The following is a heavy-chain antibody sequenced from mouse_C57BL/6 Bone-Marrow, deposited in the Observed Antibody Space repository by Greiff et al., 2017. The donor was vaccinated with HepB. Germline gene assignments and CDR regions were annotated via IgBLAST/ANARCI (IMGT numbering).Heavy chain of an antibody. J-gene: IGHJ4*01. CDR2: IYPRSGNT. V-gene: IGHV1-81*01. D-gene: IGHD1-1*01. Sequence: VQLQQSGAELARPGASVKLSCKASGYTFTSYGISWVKQRTGQGLEWIGEIYPRSGNTYYNEKFKGKATLTADKSSSTAYMELRSLTSEDSAVYFCARSDYGSYYYAMDYWGQGTSVTVSS. CDR3: ARSDYGSYYYAMDY. CDR1: GYTFTSYG.